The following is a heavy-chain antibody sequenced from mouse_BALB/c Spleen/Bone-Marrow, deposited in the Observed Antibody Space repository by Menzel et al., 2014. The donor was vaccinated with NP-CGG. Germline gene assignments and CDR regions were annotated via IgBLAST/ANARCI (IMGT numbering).Heavy chain of an antibody. CDR3: ARELLDY. V-gene: IGHV5-17*02. D-gene: IGHD2-12*01. CDR1: GFTFSSFG. Sequence: EVQRVESGGGLVQPGGSRKLSCAASGFTFSSFGMHWVRQAPEKGVEWVAYISSGSSTIYYADTVKGRFTISRDNPKNTLCLQMTSLRSEDTAMYYCARELLDYWGQGTLVTVPA. CDR2: ISSGSSTI. J-gene: IGHJ3*01.